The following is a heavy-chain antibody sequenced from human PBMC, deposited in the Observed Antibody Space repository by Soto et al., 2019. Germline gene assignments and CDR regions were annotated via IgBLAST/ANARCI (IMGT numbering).Heavy chain of an antibody. CDR3: ARRNGGEPYYYYYYGMDV. Sequence: TLSLTCTVSGGSISRSSYYWGWIRQPPGKGLEWIGSIYYSGSTYYNPSLKSRVTISVDTSKNQFSLKLSSVTAADTAVYYCARRNGGEPYYYYYYGMDVWGQGTTVTVSS. CDR1: GGSISRSSYY. J-gene: IGHJ6*02. D-gene: IGHD2-21*01. V-gene: IGHV4-39*01. CDR2: IYYSGST.